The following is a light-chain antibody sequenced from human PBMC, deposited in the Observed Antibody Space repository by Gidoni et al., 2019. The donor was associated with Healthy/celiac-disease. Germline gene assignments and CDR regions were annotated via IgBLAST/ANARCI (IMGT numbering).Light chain of an antibody. CDR3: QQYNNWPTWT. Sequence: LVMTQSPATLSVSPGERATLSCRASQSVSSNLAWYQQKPGQAPRLLIHGASTRATGIPARFSGSGSGTYFTLTISSLQSEDFAVYYCQQYNNWPTWTFGQGTKVEIK. J-gene: IGKJ1*01. CDR2: GAS. CDR1: QSVSSN. V-gene: IGKV3-15*01.